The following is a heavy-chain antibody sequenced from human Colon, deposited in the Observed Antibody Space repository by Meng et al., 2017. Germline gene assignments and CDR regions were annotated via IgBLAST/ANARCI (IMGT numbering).Heavy chain of an antibody. J-gene: IGHJ4*02. CDR1: GFTFGNYA. CDR3: ARSGYHNGYDY. D-gene: IGHD5-12*01. Sequence: EVQRVDSGGDLVQPGGSLKLSCAASGFTFGNYAMNWVRQAPGKGLEWVSTISGSGGGTYYADSVKGRFTISRDNAKNTLHLQMNSLRAEDTAVYYCARSGYHNGYDYWGQGTLVTVSS. CDR2: ISGSGGGT. V-gene: IGHV3-23*04.